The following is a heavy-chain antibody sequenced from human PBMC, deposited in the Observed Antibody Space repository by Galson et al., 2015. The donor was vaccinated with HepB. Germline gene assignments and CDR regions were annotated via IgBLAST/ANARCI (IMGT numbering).Heavy chain of an antibody. CDR3: AKGVTYDYGSGSYGDY. CDR2: ISGSGGST. J-gene: IGHJ4*02. V-gene: IGHV3-23*01. CDR1: GFTFSSYA. Sequence: SLRLSCAASGFTFSSYAMSWVRQAPGKGLEWVSAISGSGGSTYYADSVKGWFTISRDNSKNTLYLQMNSLRAEDTAVYYCAKGVTYDYGSGSYGDYWGQGTLVTVSS. D-gene: IGHD3-10*01.